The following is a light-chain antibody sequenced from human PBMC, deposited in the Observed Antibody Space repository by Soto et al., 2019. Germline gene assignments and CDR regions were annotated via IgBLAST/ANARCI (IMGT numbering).Light chain of an antibody. V-gene: IGLV2-14*01. CDR2: EVS. J-gene: IGLJ1*01. Sequence: QSALTHPASVSGSPGQSITISCTGTSSDVGGYNYVSWYQQHPGKAPKLIIYEVSNRPSGVSNRFSGSKSGNTASLTISGLQDEAEADYYCNSYTSKSTGVFGTGTKLTVL. CDR1: SSDVGGYNY. CDR3: NSYTSKSTGV.